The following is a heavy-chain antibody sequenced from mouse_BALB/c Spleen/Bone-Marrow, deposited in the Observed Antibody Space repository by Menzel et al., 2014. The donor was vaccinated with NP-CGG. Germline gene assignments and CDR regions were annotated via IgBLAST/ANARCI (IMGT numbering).Heavy chain of an antibody. V-gene: IGHV14-3*02. Sequence: VQLQQSGAELVKPGASVKLSCSASGFNIKDTYMHWVKQRPEQGLEWIGRIDPANGNTKYDPKFQDKATITADTSSNTVDLQLSSLTFEDTAVYYCARQEFAIYWYFDVWGAGTTVTVSS. J-gene: IGHJ1*01. D-gene: IGHD1-3*01. CDR2: IDPANGNT. CDR1: GFNIKDTY. CDR3: ARQEFAIYWYFDV.